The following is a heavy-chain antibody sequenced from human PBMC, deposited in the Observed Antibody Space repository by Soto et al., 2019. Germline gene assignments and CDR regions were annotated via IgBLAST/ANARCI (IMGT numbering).Heavy chain of an antibody. CDR1: GGTFSSYA. Sequence: GASVKVSCKASGGTFSSYAISWVRQAPGQGLEWMGGLIPIFGTANYAQKFQGRVTITADESTSTAYMELSSLRSEDTAVYYCARLTTMVRGLGSSFDPWGQGTLVTVSS. J-gene: IGHJ5*02. V-gene: IGHV1-69*13. CDR3: ARLTTMVRGLGSSFDP. D-gene: IGHD3-10*01. CDR2: LIPIFGTA.